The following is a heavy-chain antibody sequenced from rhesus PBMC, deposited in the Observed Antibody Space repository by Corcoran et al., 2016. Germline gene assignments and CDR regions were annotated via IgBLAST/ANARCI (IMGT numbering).Heavy chain of an antibody. CDR1: GVSIISNY. V-gene: IGHV4-173*01. D-gene: IGHD3-3*01. CDR3: AREGTYYNVWTGYPFDY. Sequence: LQLQESGPGLVKPSAPLSLTCAVSGVSIISNYWSWLRPPPGTGREWIGRISGSGGSTDYNPSLKSRVTISTDKSKNQVSLKLSSVTAADTAVYYCAREGTYYNVWTGYPFDYWGQGVLVTVSS. CDR2: ISGSGGST. J-gene: IGHJ4*01.